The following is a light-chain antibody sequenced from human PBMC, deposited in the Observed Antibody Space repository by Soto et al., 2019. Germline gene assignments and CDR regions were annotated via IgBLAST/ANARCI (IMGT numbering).Light chain of an antibody. V-gene: IGKV1-39*01. CDR2: AAS. CDR1: QGISNY. CDR3: QQTYSSPRT. J-gene: IGKJ1*01. Sequence: DIQMTQSPSSLSASVGDRVTITCRARQGISNYLAWYQQKPGKAPNLLIYAASSLQTGFPSRFTGSGSGTDFTLTISNLQPEDFAVYYCQQTYSSPRTFGQGTKVEIK.